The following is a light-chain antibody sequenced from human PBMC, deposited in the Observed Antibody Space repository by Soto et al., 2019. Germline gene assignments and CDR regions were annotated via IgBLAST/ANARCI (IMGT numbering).Light chain of an antibody. Sequence: DIQMTQSPSSVSASVGDRVTITCRASQGVRDWVAWYQQKPGKAPNLLIYDASNLEIGVPSRFSGSGSGTHFTFTISSLQTEDIGTYYCQQYDILPITFGRGTRLEIK. CDR2: DAS. CDR3: QQYDILPIT. V-gene: IGKV1-33*01. J-gene: IGKJ5*01. CDR1: QGVRDW.